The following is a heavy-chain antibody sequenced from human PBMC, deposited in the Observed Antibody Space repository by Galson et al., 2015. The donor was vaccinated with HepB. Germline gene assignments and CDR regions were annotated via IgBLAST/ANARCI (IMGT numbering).Heavy chain of an antibody. CDR1: GFNFSTYA. V-gene: IGHV3-23*01. J-gene: IGHJ6*02. Sequence: SLRLSCAASGFNFSTYAMNWVRQAPGRGLEWVSTIAGRGVSTYYADSVKGRFTISRDNSKNTLYLQMNSLTAEDTAIYYCAKHYCSTGRCLCYFHGLDVWGQGTMVTVSS. D-gene: IGHD2-15*01. CDR2: IAGRGVST. CDR3: AKHYCSTGRCLCYFHGLDV.